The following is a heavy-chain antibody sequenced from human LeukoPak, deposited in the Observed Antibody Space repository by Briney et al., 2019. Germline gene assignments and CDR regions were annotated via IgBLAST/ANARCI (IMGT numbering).Heavy chain of an antibody. CDR3: ARDPRTVRI. CDR1: GFTFNKYA. D-gene: IGHD1-1*01. Sequence: GGSLRLSCAASGFTFNKYAMTWVRQAPGKGLEWLSYISGNSGDTNYADSVKGRFTISRDNAKNSLYLQMNSLRVEDTAVYYCARDPRTVRIWGQGTLVTVSS. J-gene: IGHJ4*02. V-gene: IGHV3-11*06. CDR2: ISGNSGDT.